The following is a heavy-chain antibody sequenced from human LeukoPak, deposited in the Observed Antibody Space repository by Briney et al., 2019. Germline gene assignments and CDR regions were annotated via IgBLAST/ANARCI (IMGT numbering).Heavy chain of an antibody. CDR3: ARDTTGSLGHY. CDR2: INPNSGVT. J-gene: IGHJ4*02. CDR1: GYTFTGYF. V-gene: IGHV1-2*06. Sequence: GASVTVSCKASGYTFTGYFMHWVRQAPGQGLEWMGRINPNSGVTNYAQKFQGRVTMTRDTSISTAYMELSRLRSDDTAVYYCARDTTGSLGHYWGQGTLVTVSS. D-gene: IGHD1-26*01.